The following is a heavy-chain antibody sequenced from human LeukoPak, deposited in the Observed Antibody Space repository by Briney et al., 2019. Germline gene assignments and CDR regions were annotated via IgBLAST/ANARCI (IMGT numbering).Heavy chain of an antibody. D-gene: IGHD3-10*01. CDR2: IYYSGST. Sequence: PSETLSLTCTVSGGSISSHYWGWIRQPPGKGLEWIGSIYYSGSTYYNPSLKSRVTISVDTSKNQFSLKLSSVTAADTAVYYCARTPNYYGSGKFDYWGQGTLVTVSS. CDR1: GGSISSHY. CDR3: ARTPNYYGSGKFDY. J-gene: IGHJ4*02. V-gene: IGHV4-39*07.